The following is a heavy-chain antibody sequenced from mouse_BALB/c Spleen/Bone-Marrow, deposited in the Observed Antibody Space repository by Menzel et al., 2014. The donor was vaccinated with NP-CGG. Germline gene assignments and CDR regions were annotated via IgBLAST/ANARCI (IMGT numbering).Heavy chain of an antibody. CDR1: GFDFSRYW. J-gene: IGHJ3*01. CDR3: AKNYYYGYVAY. V-gene: IGHV4-1*02. CDR2: INPASSTI. D-gene: IGHD1-2*01. Sequence: EVKVEESGGGLVQPGGSLKLSCAASGFDFSRYWMTWVRQAPGKGLEWIGEINPASSTINYTPSLEDKFIISRDNAKNTLYLQMSKVRSEDTALYYCAKNYYYGYVAYWGQGTLVTVSA.